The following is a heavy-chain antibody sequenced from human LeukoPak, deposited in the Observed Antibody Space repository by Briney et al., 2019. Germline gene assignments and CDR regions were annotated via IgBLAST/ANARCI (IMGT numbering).Heavy chain of an antibody. CDR1: GGSISSSSYY. J-gene: IGHJ5*02. Sequence: SETLSLTCTVSGGSISSSSYYWGWIRQPPGKGLEWIGSIYYSGSTYYNPSLKSRVTISVDTSKNQFSLKLSSVTAADTAVYYCARGAAQFDPWGQGTLVTVSS. D-gene: IGHD2-15*01. CDR3: ARGAAQFDP. CDR2: IYYSGST. V-gene: IGHV4-39*07.